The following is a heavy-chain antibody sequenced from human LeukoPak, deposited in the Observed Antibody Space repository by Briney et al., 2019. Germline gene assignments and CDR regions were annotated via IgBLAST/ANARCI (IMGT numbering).Heavy chain of an antibody. CDR2: IYYSGST. V-gene: IGHV4-39*01. Sequence: PSETLSLTCTVSGGSISSSSYYWGWIRQPPGKGLEWIGSIYYSGSTYYNPSLKSRDTISVDTSKNQFSLKLSSVTAADTAVYYCSRPDYSVGSCHYWGQGTLVSVSS. CDR1: GGSISSSSYY. D-gene: IGHD2-15*01. CDR3: SRPDYSVGSCHY. J-gene: IGHJ4*02.